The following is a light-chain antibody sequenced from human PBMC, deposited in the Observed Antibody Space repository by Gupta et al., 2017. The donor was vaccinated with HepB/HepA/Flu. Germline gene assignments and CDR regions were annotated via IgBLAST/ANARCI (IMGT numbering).Light chain of an antibody. CDR1: QSVSSSY. CDR3: QQYSSPLT. Sequence: EIVLTQSPGTLSLSPGERATLSCRASQSVSSSYLAWYQQKPGQAPRLLIYGASSRATGIPDRFSGSGSGTDFTLTISRLEPEDFALYYCQQYSSPLTFGGGTKVEIK. V-gene: IGKV3-20*01. CDR2: GAS. J-gene: IGKJ4*01.